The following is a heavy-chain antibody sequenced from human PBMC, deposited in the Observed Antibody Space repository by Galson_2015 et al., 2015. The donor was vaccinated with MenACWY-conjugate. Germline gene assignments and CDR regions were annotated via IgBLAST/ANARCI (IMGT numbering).Heavy chain of an antibody. CDR3: ARGVNLASMAGY. CDR2: MYYSGSA. CDR1: GDSINSYY. Sequence: ETLSLTCTVSGDSINSYYWSWIRQPPGKGLEWIGYMYYSGSANYNPSLKSRVTISVDTSKNQFSLTMTSVTAADTAVYYCARGVNLASMAGYWGQGTLVTVSS. J-gene: IGHJ4*02. D-gene: IGHD3-3*02. V-gene: IGHV4-59*01.